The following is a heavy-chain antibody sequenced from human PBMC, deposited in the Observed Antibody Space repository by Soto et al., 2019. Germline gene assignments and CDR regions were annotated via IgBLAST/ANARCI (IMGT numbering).Heavy chain of an antibody. CDR3: ARGGEEIAARTGYYYDMDV. Sequence: QVQLQQSAAGLLKPSETLSLTCAVYGGSFSGYYWTRVRQPPGKGLDWMGEINHSGSTNYNPSLNSRVPISVDTAKNQLSLKLTSVTAADTAVYYCARGGEEIAARTGYYYDMDVWGKGTTVTVSS. D-gene: IGHD6-6*01. CDR1: GGSFSGYY. J-gene: IGHJ6*03. V-gene: IGHV4-34*01. CDR2: INHSGST.